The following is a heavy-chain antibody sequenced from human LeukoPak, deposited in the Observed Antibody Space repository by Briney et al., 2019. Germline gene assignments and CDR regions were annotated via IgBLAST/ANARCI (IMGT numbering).Heavy chain of an antibody. V-gene: IGHV3-21*01. Sequence: GGSLRLSCAASGFTFSSYSMNWVRQAPGKGLEWVSSISSSSYIYYADSVKSRFTISRDNAKNSLYLQMNSLRAEDTAVYYCARGPSPTNFDYWGQGTLVTVSS. CDR1: GFTFSSYS. CDR2: ISSSSYI. D-gene: IGHD5-12*01. CDR3: ARGPSPTNFDY. J-gene: IGHJ4*02.